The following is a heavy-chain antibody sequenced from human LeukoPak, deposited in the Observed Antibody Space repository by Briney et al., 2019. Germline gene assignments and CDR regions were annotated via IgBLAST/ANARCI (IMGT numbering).Heavy chain of an antibody. D-gene: IGHD5-18*01. J-gene: IGHJ5*02. Sequence: SETLSLTCTVSGGSISSSSCYWGWIRQPPGKGLEWIGSIYYSGSTYYNPSLKSRVTISVDTSKNQFSLKLASVTAADTAIYYCAKGAGGFSYYNWFDPWGQGTLVTVSS. V-gene: IGHV4-39*07. CDR1: GGSISSSSCY. CDR3: AKGAGGFSYYNWFDP. CDR2: IYYSGST.